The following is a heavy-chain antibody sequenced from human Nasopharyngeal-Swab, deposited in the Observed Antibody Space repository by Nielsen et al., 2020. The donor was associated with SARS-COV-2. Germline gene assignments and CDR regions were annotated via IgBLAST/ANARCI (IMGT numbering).Heavy chain of an antibody. V-gene: IGHV2-5*02. Sequence: WMREPPGKALECLVLIYWDDDKRYSPSLKSRPIITKDTTKNQVVLIMTNMATVDTATYYCAQGRFCRGSTCYGYYSYYMDVWGKGTPVTVSS. CDR2: IYWDDDK. CDR3: AQGRFCRGSTCYGYYSYYMDV. J-gene: IGHJ6*03. D-gene: IGHD2-15*01.